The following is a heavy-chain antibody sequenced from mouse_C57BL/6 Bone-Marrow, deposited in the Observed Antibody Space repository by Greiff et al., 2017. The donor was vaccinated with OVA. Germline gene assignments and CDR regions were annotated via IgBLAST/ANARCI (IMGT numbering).Heavy chain of an antibody. CDR3: ARASSGYGYFDV. D-gene: IGHD3-2*02. Sequence: DVKLVESEGGLVQPGRSMKLSCTASGFTFSDYYMAWVRQVPEKGLEWVANINYDGSSTYYLDSLKSRFIISRDNAKNILYLQMSSLKSEDTATYYCARASSGYGYFDVWGTGTTVTVSS. V-gene: IGHV5-16*01. CDR2: INYDGSST. CDR1: GFTFSDYY. J-gene: IGHJ1*03.